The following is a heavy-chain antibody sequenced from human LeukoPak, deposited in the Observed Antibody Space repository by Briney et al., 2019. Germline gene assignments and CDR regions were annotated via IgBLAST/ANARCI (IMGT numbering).Heavy chain of an antibody. CDR3: AKDVTYYYGSGSYYNGGGPFDY. V-gene: IGHV3-9*01. J-gene: IGHJ4*02. D-gene: IGHD3-10*01. CDR2: ISWNSGSI. Sequence: GGSLRLSCAASGFTFDDYAMHWVRQAPGKGLEWVSGISWNSGSIGYADSVKGRFTISRDNAKNSLYLQMNSLRAEDTALYYCAKDVTYYYGSGSYYNGGGPFDYWGQGTLVTVSS. CDR1: GFTFDDYA.